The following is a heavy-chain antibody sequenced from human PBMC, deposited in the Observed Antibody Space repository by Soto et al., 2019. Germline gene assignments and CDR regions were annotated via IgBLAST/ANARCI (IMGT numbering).Heavy chain of an antibody. CDR3: AKQRADYGSGADTFYFDS. CDR1: GVTFSNYA. Sequence: EVQLLESGGGLVQPGGSLRLSCTVSGVTFSNYAMNWVRQAPGKGREWASSLSGSGGTTYYADSVKGRFIISRDNSKNTLYLLMNSLRAEDTALYYCAKQRADYGSGADTFYFDSWGQGALVTVSS. CDR2: LSGSGGTT. V-gene: IGHV3-23*01. J-gene: IGHJ4*02. D-gene: IGHD3-10*01.